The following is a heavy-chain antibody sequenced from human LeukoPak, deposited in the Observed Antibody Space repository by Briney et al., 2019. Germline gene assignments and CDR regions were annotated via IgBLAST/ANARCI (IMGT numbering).Heavy chain of an antibody. D-gene: IGHD2-15*01. J-gene: IGHJ4*02. CDR1: GFTFNSYA. CDR2: IFGSGGSP. Sequence: GGSLRLSCAASGFTFNSYAMYWVRQAPGKGLEWISGIFGSGGSPHYADSVKGRFTISRNNSQEIVYLQLDSLRVEDTALYYCGKTTVGYSSGRYPGWPVDYWGQGALVTVSS. CDR3: GKTTVGYSSGRYPGWPVDY. V-gene: IGHV3-23*01.